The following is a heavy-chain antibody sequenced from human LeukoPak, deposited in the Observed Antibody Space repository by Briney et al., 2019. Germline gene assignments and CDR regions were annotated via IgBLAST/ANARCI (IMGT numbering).Heavy chain of an antibody. Sequence: PGGSLRLSCAASGFVFSGYEMNWVRQAPGKGLELISSISTTGRTLNYADSVKGRFTISRDNAKNSLYLQMNSLSAEDTAVYYCARGDDYGDSLVAYWGQGTLVTVSS. CDR1: GFVFSGYE. CDR3: ARGDDYGDSLVAY. CDR2: ISTTGRTL. V-gene: IGHV3-48*03. D-gene: IGHD4-17*01. J-gene: IGHJ4*02.